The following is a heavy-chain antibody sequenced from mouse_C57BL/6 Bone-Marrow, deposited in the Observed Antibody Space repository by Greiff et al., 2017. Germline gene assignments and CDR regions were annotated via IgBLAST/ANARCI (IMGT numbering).Heavy chain of an antibody. CDR3: ARNHYYGSSYGEMDY. Sequence: QVQLKESGPGLVAPSQSLSITCTVSGFSLTSYAISWVRQPPGKGLEWLGVIWTCGGTNYNSALKSRLSISKDNSNSQVFLKMNSLQTDDTARYYCARNHYYGSSYGEMDYWGQGTSVTVSS. CDR2: IWTCGGT. CDR1: GFSLTSYA. J-gene: IGHJ4*01. V-gene: IGHV2-9-1*01. D-gene: IGHD1-1*01.